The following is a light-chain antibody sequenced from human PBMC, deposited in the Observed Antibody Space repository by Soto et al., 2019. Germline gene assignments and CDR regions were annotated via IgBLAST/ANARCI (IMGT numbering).Light chain of an antibody. CDR2: GAS. Sequence: EIVMTQSPATLSVSPGERATLSCRASQSVSSNLAWYQEKPGQAPRLLIYGASTRATGIPARFSGSGSGTECTLTISSLQSEDFAVYYCQQYNNWPRTFGGGTKVEHK. J-gene: IGKJ4*01. V-gene: IGKV3-15*01. CDR3: QQYNNWPRT. CDR1: QSVSSN.